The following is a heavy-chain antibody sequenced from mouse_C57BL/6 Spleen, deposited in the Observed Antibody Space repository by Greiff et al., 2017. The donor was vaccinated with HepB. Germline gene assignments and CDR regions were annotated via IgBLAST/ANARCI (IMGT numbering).Heavy chain of an antibody. J-gene: IGHJ2*01. Sequence: VKLVESGAELVRPGASVTLSCKASGYTFTDYEMHWVKQTPVHGLEWIGAIDPETGGTAYNQKFKGKAILTADKSSSTAHMELRSLTSEDSAVYYCTRDGNYVGFDYWGQGTTLTVSS. CDR3: TRDGNYVGFDY. CDR1: GYTFTDYE. V-gene: IGHV1-15*01. CDR2: IDPETGGT. D-gene: IGHD2-1*01.